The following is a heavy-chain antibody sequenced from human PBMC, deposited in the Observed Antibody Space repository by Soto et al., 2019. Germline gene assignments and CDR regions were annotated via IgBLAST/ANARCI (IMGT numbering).Heavy chain of an antibody. CDR3: ARMGGLFYYYYMDV. D-gene: IGHD3-16*01. CDR2: IDWTGDNT. CDR1: GFNLDDYG. J-gene: IGHJ6*03. V-gene: IGHV3-20*04. Sequence: PGGSLRLSCVASGFNLDDYGMAWVRQVPGKGLEWVSSIDWTGDNTGYADSVKGRFTISRDNAKNSLFLQMNSLRAQDTAFYYCARMGGLFYYYYMDVWGKGTTVTVSS.